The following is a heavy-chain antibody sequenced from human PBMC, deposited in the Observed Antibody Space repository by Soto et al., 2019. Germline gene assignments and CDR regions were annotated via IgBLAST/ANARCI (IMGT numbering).Heavy chain of an antibody. CDR3: ARHQVGYSEQDFYYYGMGV. D-gene: IGHD2-2*03. J-gene: IGHJ6*02. V-gene: IGHV5-51*01. CDR1: GFTFTDYW. CDR2: IYPGDSKT. Sequence: GESLKISCRASGFTFTDYWIVWVRQMPGKGLEWMGVIYPGDSKTKYNPSFQGPVTLSADKSITTAYLQWSSLEASDTAVYYCARHQVGYSEQDFYYYGMGVWGQRTTVTVSS.